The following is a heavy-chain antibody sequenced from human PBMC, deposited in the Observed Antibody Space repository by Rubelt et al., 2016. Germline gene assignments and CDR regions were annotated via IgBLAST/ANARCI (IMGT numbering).Heavy chain of an antibody. CDR3: ARQNRYYYYGMDV. Sequence: QVRLQESGPRLVKPSETLSLTCTVSGGSINNYFWNWIRQPPGKGLEWIGYIYYSGSTYYNPSLKSRVTPSVDTSKNQFSLRLSSVTAADTAVYYCARQNRYYYYGMDVWGQGTTVTVSS. CDR1: GGSINNYF. V-gene: IGHV4-59*08. CDR2: IYYSGST. J-gene: IGHJ6*02.